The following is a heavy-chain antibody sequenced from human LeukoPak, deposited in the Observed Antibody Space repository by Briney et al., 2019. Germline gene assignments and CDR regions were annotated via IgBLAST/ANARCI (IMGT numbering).Heavy chain of an antibody. V-gene: IGHV3-74*01. Sequence: GGSLRLSCAASGYTFSTYWMHWVRQGPGKGLVWVSRINEDGSSTSYAESVRGRFTISRDNSKNTLYLQMNSLRAEDTAVYYCRTGYYYGMDVWGQGTTVTVSS. J-gene: IGHJ6*02. CDR3: RTGYYYGMDV. CDR1: GYTFSTYW. D-gene: IGHD6-6*01. CDR2: INEDGSST.